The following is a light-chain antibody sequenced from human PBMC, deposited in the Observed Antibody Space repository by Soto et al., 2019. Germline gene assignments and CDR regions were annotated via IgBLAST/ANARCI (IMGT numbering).Light chain of an antibody. CDR2: DAS. J-gene: IGKJ4*01. CDR3: QESEALVLS. Sequence: DIQMTQSPSSLSAYVGDRVTISCQASQDITDYLNWYQQKPGKAPRLLIYDASNLETGVPSRFSGSGSGTDFTLTISSLQPEDIATYYCQESEALVLSFGGGTKVEIK. V-gene: IGKV1-33*01. CDR1: QDITDY.